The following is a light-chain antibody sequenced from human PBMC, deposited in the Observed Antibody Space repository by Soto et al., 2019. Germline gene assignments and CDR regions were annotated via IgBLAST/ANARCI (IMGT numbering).Light chain of an antibody. V-gene: IGLV2-14*01. CDR3: SSYTTSGTPV. CDR1: SSDVGGYNY. J-gene: IGLJ3*02. CDR2: GVI. Sequence: QSALTQPASVSGSPGQSITISCTGTSSDVGGYNYLSWYQQHPGKAPKVMIYGVINRPSGVSNRFSGSTSGNASSLTTCGHQDEDEADYCCSSYTTSGTPVFGGGTKLTVL.